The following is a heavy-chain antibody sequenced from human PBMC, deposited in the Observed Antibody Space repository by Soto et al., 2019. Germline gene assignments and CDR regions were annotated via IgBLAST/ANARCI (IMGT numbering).Heavy chain of an antibody. D-gene: IGHD5-12*01. CDR3: ARDYTRTRDGYNNGYYYYYGMDV. Sequence: SVKVSCKASGGTFSSYAISWVRQAPGQGLEWMGGIIPIFGTANYAQKFQGRVTITADESTSTAYMELSSLRSEDTAVYYCARDYTRTRDGYNNGYYYYYGMDVWGQGTTVTVSS. CDR2: IIPIFGTA. V-gene: IGHV1-69*13. J-gene: IGHJ6*02. CDR1: GGTFSSYA.